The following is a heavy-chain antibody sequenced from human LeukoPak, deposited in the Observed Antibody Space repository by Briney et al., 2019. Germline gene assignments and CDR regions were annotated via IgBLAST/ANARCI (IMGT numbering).Heavy chain of an antibody. CDR2: IYSGGST. V-gene: IGHV3-53*01. D-gene: IGHD5-24*01. CDR3: ARRWLDYYYMDV. J-gene: IGHJ6*03. Sequence: GGSLRLSCAASGFTVSINYMSWGRQAPGKGREWVSVIYSGGSTYYADSVKGRFTISRDNSKNKLYLQMNSLRAEDTAVYYCARRWLDYYYMDVWGKGTTVTVCS. CDR1: GFTVSINY.